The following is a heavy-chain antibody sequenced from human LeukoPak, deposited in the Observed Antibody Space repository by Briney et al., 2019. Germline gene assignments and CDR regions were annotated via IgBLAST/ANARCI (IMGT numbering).Heavy chain of an antibody. CDR2: IYYSGST. CDR1: GGSISSYY. D-gene: IGHD1-26*01. Sequence: KPSETLSLTCTVSGGSISSYYWSWIRQPPGKGLEWIGYIYYSGSTNYNPSLKSRVTISVDTSKNQFSLKLSSVTAADTAVYYCARETWAPYFDYWGQGTLVTVSS. CDR3: ARETWAPYFDY. J-gene: IGHJ4*02. V-gene: IGHV4-59*12.